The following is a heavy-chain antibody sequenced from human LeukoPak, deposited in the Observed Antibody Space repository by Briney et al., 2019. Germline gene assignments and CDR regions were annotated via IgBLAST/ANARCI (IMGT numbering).Heavy chain of an antibody. CDR1: GYNFNIYG. CDR2: ISGYNGNT. CDR3: ARDERARDFGAAGYFDY. J-gene: IGHJ4*02. Sequence: ASVKVSCKTSGYNFNIYGISWVRHAPGQGLEWMGWISGYNGNTNSAPKLQGRVTMTTDTSTSTAHMELRSLTSDDTAVYYCARDERARDFGAAGYFDYWGQGTLVTVSS. V-gene: IGHV1-18*01. D-gene: IGHD4-17*01.